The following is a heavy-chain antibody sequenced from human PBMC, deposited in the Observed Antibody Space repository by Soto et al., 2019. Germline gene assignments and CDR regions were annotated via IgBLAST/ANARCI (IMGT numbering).Heavy chain of an antibody. CDR2: FDPEDGET. Sequence: ASVKVSCKVSGYTLTELSMHWVRQAPGKGLEWKGGFDPEDGETIYAQKFQGRVTMTEDTSTDTAYMELSSLRSEDTAVYYCATENTVLLWFGGPLRHYGMDVWGQGTTVTVSS. J-gene: IGHJ6*02. CDR1: GYTLTELS. D-gene: IGHD3-10*01. V-gene: IGHV1-24*01. CDR3: ATENTVLLWFGGPLRHYGMDV.